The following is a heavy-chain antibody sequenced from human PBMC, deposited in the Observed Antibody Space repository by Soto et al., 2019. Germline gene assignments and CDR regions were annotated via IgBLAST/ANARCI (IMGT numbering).Heavy chain of an antibody. CDR2: ISYDGSNK. D-gene: IGHD2-21*02. CDR3: ASLVVTAIPGSDY. CDR1: GFTFSSYA. Sequence: QVQLVESGGGVVQPGRSLRLSCAASGFTFSSYAMHWVRQAPGKGLEWVAVISYDGSNKYYADSVKGRFTISRDNSKNTRYLQMNSLRAEDTAVYYCASLVVTAIPGSDYWGKGTLVTVSS. V-gene: IGHV3-30-3*01. J-gene: IGHJ4*02.